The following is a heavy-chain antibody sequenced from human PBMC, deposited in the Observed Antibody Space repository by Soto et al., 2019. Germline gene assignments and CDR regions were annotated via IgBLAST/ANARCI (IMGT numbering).Heavy chain of an antibody. CDR3: ARGRRGSSSFAHYYYYMDV. V-gene: IGHV1-8*01. J-gene: IGHJ6*03. CDR1: GSTFTSYD. Sequence: ASLKVYCNPSGSTFTSYDINCVRQTPGQGLELMGWMNPNSGNTGYAQKFQGRVTMTRNTSISIAYMELSSLRSEDTAVYYCARGRRGSSSFAHYYYYMDVWGKGTTVTVSS. D-gene: IGHD6-6*01. CDR2: MNPNSGNT.